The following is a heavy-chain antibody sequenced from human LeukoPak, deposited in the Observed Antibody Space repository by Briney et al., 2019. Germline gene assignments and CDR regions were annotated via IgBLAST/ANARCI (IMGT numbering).Heavy chain of an antibody. D-gene: IGHD3-10*01. Sequence: SETLSLTCTDSGDSISSGDYYWSWIRQPPGKGLEWIGYIYYSGSTYYNPSLKSRVTILVDTSKNQFSLKLSSVTAADTAVYYCARGHYYGSGLFDYWGQGTLVTVSS. V-gene: IGHV4-30-4*01. J-gene: IGHJ4*02. CDR1: GDSISSGDYY. CDR3: ARGHYYGSGLFDY. CDR2: IYYSGST.